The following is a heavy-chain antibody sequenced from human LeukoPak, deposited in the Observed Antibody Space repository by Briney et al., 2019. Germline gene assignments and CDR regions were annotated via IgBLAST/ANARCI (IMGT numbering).Heavy chain of an antibody. CDR1: GYTFTGYY. Sequence: ASVKVSCKASGYTFTGYYMHWVRQAPGQGLEWMGWINPNSGGTNYAQKFQGRVTMTRDTSISTAYMELSRLRSDDTAVYYCARVARGTAMVDFDYWGQGTLVTVSS. CDR2: INPNSGGT. CDR3: ARVARGTAMVDFDY. J-gene: IGHJ4*02. D-gene: IGHD5-18*01. V-gene: IGHV1-2*02.